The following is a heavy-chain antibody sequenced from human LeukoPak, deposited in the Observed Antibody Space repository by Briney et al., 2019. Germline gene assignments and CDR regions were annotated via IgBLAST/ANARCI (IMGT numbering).Heavy chain of an antibody. CDR3: ASKGSSSSRYYFDY. V-gene: IGHV4-4*02. Sequence: AGGSLRLSCAASEFSVGSNYMTWVRQAPGKGLEWIGEIYHSESTNYNPSLKSRVTFSVDKSKNQFSLKLTSVTAADTAVYYCASKGSSSSRYYFDYWGQGTLVTVSS. CDR2: IYHSEST. D-gene: IGHD2-2*01. J-gene: IGHJ4*02. CDR1: EFSVGSNY.